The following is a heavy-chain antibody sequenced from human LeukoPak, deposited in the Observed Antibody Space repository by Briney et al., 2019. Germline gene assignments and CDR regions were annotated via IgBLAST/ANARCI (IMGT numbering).Heavy chain of an antibody. CDR2: IYHSGST. CDR1: GYSISSGYY. Sequence: PSETLSLTCTVSGYSISSGYYWGWIRQPPGKGLEWIASIYHSGSTYYNPSLKSRVTISVDTSKNQFSLKLSSVTAADTAVYYCARNGGSYVFDYWGQGTLVTVSS. D-gene: IGHD1-26*01. V-gene: IGHV4-38-2*02. CDR3: ARNGGSYVFDY. J-gene: IGHJ4*02.